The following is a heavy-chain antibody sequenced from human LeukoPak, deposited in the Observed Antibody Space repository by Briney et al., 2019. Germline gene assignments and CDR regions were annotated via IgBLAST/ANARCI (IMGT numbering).Heavy chain of an antibody. J-gene: IGHJ5*02. Sequence: GESLRLSCAASGFTFSRYWIHWVRQTPGKGLEWVSRINPDGSTTTYADSVEGRFTISRDNAKNTVYLQMNSLRAEDTAVYYCARVLSGSWDWFDPWGQGTLVTVSS. V-gene: IGHV3-74*01. CDR2: INPDGSTT. CDR1: GFTFSRYW. CDR3: ARVLSGSWDWFDP. D-gene: IGHD3-22*01.